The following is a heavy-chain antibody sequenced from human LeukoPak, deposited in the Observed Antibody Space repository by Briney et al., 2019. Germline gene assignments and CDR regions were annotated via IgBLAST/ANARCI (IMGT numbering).Heavy chain of an antibody. J-gene: IGHJ4*02. Sequence: PSETLSLTCAVYGGSFSGYYWSWIRQPPGKGLEWIGEINHSGSTNYNPSLKSRVTISVDTSKNQFSLKLSSVTAADTAVYYCARGQLWFLYYFDYWGQGTLVTVSS. D-gene: IGHD5-18*01. CDR1: GGSFSGYY. CDR3: ARGQLWFLYYFDY. V-gene: IGHV4-34*01. CDR2: INHSGST.